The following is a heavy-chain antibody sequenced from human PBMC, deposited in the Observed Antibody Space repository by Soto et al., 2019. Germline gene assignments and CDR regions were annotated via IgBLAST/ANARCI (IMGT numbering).Heavy chain of an antibody. CDR2: INSGGSRT. D-gene: IGHD2-21*02. V-gene: IGHV3-74*01. CDR3: ARGNCSGDTCFFGGTH. CDR1: GFTFSDHW. J-gene: IGHJ4*02. Sequence: EVQLAESGGVLAQPGGSLRLSCVASGFTFSDHWMHWVRQAPGKGLVWVSRINSGGSRTNYADSVKGRFTISRDNAKNTLYLEMNSLSVEDTAVYYCARGNCSGDTCFFGGTHWGRGTLVTVSS.